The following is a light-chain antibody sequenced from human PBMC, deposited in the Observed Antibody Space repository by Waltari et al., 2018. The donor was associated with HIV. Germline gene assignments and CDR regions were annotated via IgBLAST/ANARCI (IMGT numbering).Light chain of an antibody. J-gene: IGLJ7*01. Sequence: QSVLTQPPSASGTPGQRVPISCSGSSSNIGSNYVYWYHQLPGTAPKLLIYRNNQRPSGVPDRFSGSKSGTSASLAISGLRSEDEADYYCAAWDDSLSGAVFGGGTQLTVL. CDR1: SSNIGSNY. CDR3: AAWDDSLSGAV. V-gene: IGLV1-47*01. CDR2: RNN.